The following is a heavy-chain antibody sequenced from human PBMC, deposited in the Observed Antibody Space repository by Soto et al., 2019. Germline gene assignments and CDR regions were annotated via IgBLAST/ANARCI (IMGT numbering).Heavy chain of an antibody. CDR1: GAPISSGGYY. D-gene: IGHD3-16*01. J-gene: IGHJ6*02. V-gene: IGHV4-31*03. CDR2: IYYSGTT. CDR3: ARGDYDYYYGMDV. Sequence: QVQLQESGPGLVKPSQTLSLTCTVSGAPISSGGYYWSWIRQHPGKGLECIGYIYYSGTTYYNPSLKSRLTISVDTSKNQFSLKLSSVTAADTAVYYCARGDYDYYYGMDVWGQGTTVTVSS.